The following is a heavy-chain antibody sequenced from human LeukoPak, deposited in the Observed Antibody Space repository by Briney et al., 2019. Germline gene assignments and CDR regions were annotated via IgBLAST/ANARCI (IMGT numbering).Heavy chain of an antibody. V-gene: IGHV6-1*01. CDR3: ARGHYDSRGYFGGMDV. D-gene: IGHD3-22*01. Sequence: SQTLSLTCAISGDSVSSNSATWHWIRQSPSRGLKWLGRTYYRSKWYNDYGTSVKSRLTINPETSKNQFSLQLNSVTPEDTAVYYCARGHYDSRGYFGGMDVWGQGTTVTVSS. CDR2: TYYRSKWYN. J-gene: IGHJ6*02. CDR1: GDSVSSNSAT.